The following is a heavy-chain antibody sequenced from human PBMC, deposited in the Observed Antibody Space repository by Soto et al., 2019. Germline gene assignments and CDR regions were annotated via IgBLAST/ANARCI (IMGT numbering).Heavy chain of an antibody. J-gene: IGHJ3*02. CDR3: ARGGGAYCGNDCIRAVDI. D-gene: IGHD2-21*02. Sequence: EVQLVESGGGLVQPGGSLRLSCAVSGFTVSNNYMSWVRQAPEKGLEWISVIYSGGDTYYADSVKVSFIISRDNSKNTLYLQMNSLSVDDTAVYYCARGGGAYCGNDCIRAVDIWGQGTMVTVSS. CDR2: IYSGGDT. V-gene: IGHV3-66*01. CDR1: GFTVSNNY.